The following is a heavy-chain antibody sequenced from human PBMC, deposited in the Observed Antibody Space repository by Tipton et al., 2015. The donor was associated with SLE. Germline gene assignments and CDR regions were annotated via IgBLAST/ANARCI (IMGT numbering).Heavy chain of an antibody. J-gene: IGHJ6*03. D-gene: IGHD3-22*01. Sequence: QLVQSGAEVKKPGESLKISCKGSGYSFTSYWIGWVRQMPGKGLEWMGIIYPGDSDTRYSPSFQGQVTISADKSISTAYLQWSSLKASDTAVYYCARAPYYDSSGLPYYYYYMDVWGKGTTVTVSS. CDR1: GYSFTSYW. CDR3: ARAPYYDSSGLPYYYYYMDV. V-gene: IGHV5-51*03. CDR2: IYPGDSDT.